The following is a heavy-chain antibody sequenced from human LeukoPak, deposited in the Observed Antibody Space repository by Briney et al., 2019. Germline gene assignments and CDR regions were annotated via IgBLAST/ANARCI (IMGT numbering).Heavy chain of an antibody. J-gene: IGHJ4*02. Sequence: SETLSLTCTVSGGSISSYYWSWVRQPPGKGLEWIGYIYYSGRTNYNPSLKSRVTISVDTSKNQFSLKLSSVTAADTAVYYCASSDGNYDILTGYMGFDYWGQGTLVTVSS. D-gene: IGHD3-9*01. CDR1: GGSISSYY. CDR2: IYYSGRT. CDR3: ASSDGNYDILTGYMGFDY. V-gene: IGHV4-59*01.